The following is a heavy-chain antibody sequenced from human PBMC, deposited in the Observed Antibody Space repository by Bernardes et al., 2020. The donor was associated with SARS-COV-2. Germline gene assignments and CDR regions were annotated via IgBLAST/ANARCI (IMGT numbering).Heavy chain of an antibody. V-gene: IGHV5-51*01. CDR2: IYPGDSDT. Sequence: GASLKISSNGAGYSVTRYWIGWVRPIPGKGLEWMGIIYPGDSDTRYSPSFQGQVTISADKSISTAYLQWSSLKASDTAMYYCALILWSPIFDYWGQGTLVTVSS. D-gene: IGHD2-21*01. CDR3: ALILWSPIFDY. J-gene: IGHJ4*02. CDR1: GYSVTRYW.